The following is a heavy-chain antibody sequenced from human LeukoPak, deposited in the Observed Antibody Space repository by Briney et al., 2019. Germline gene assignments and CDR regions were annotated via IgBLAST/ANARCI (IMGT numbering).Heavy chain of an antibody. CDR3: AKVYGGGSCNN. CDR2: ISGSGGST. CDR1: GVTFSSYA. Sequence: PGGSLRLSCAASGVTFSSYAMCWVRQAPGKGLEWVSAISGSGGSTYYADSVKGRFTISRDSSKNTLFLQMYDLTTEDTAVYYCAKVYGGGSCNNWGQGTLVTVSS. J-gene: IGHJ4*02. V-gene: IGHV3-23*01. D-gene: IGHD2-15*01.